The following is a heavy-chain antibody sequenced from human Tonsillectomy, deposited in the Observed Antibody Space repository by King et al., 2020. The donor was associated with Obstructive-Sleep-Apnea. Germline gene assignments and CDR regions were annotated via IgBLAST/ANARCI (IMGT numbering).Heavy chain of an antibody. V-gene: IGHV3-15*01. Sequence: VQLVESGGDLVKPGGSLRLSCVASGFIFSNAWMSWVRQAPGKGPEWVGRSKSKPNGGTTDYAAPLKGRFTISRDDSKNTLYLQMNSLKTEDTAVYFCTTVGPRVMVQGELDYWGQGTLVTVSS. CDR3: TTVGPRVMVQGELDY. J-gene: IGHJ4*02. D-gene: IGHD3-10*01. CDR2: SKSKPNGGTT. CDR1: GFIFSNAW.